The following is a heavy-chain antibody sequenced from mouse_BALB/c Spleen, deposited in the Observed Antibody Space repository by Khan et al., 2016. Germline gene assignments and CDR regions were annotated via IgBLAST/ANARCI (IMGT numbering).Heavy chain of an antibody. CDR2: ISSGSSAI. J-gene: IGHJ2*01. V-gene: IGHV5-17*02. CDR1: GFTFSSFG. Sequence: QLQESGGGLVQPGGSRKLSCAASGFTFSSFGMHWVRQAPEKGLEWVGLISSGSSAIYYADTVKGRCNISRDNPKHTLFLQMTSLRSEDTAMYYCGRGDYWGQGTTLTVSS. CDR3: GRGDY.